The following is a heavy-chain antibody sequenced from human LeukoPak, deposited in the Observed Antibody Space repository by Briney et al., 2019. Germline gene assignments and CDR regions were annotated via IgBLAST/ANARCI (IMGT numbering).Heavy chain of an antibody. CDR1: GYPFTDYF. D-gene: IGHD3-22*01. CDR3: ARHTYYYDSSVLDY. J-gene: IGHJ4*02. Sequence: ASVKVSCKASGYPFTDYFIHWVRQAPGQGLEWMGWISAYNGNTNYAQKLQGRVTMTTDTSTSTAYMELRSLRSDDTAVYYCARHTYYYDSSVLDYWGQGTLVTVSS. CDR2: ISAYNGNT. V-gene: IGHV1-18*04.